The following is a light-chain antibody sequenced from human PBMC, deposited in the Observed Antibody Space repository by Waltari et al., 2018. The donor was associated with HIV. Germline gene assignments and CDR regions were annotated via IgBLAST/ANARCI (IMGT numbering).Light chain of an antibody. V-gene: IGLV1-51*01. CDR3: ATWDNNLYVGQV. CDR2: DND. J-gene: IGLJ3*02. CDR1: DSNIGNNF. Sequence: QSVLTQPPSLSAAPGQKVPISCSGSDSNIGNNFVSWYQQPPGAAPKLLIYDNDSRPSGISDRFSGSKSGTSATLGITGLQAGDEADYYCATWDNNLYVGQVFGGGTKLTVL.